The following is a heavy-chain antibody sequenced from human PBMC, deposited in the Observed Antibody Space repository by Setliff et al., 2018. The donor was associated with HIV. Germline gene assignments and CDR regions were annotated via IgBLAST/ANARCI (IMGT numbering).Heavy chain of an antibody. V-gene: IGHV4-39*07. CDR1: GASLSRSTYY. CDR3: ARDRRSIFGVDTKNWFDP. CDR2: VNHSGTT. J-gene: IGHJ5*02. Sequence: SETLSLTCTVSGASLSRSTYYWGWIRQPPGKGLEWIGEVNHSGTTNYNTSLKSRVTISGDTSKKQFSLKLSSVTAADTAVYYCARDRRSIFGVDTKNWFDPWGQGTLVTVSS. D-gene: IGHD3-3*01.